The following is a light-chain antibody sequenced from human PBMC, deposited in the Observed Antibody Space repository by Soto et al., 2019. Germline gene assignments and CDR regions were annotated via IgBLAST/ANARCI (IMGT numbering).Light chain of an antibody. J-gene: IGKJ1*01. CDR2: GAS. V-gene: IGKV3-20*01. CDR3: QQYGGSPRT. CDR1: QSVSSTY. Sequence: EIVFTQSPGTLSLSPGERATLSCRASQSVSSTYLAWYQQKPGQAPRLLIYGASNRATGIPDRFSGSGSGTDFTLTISKLEPEDFAVYHCQQYGGSPRTFGQGTKVDIK.